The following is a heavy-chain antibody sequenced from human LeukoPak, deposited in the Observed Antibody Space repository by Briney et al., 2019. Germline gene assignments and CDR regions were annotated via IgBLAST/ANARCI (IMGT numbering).Heavy chain of an antibody. CDR2: IYYSGST. V-gene: IGHV4-59*01. Sequence: SETLSLTCTVSGGSISSYYWSWVRQPPGKGLEWIGYIYYSGSTNYNPSLKSRVTISVDTSKNQFSLKLSSVTAADTAVYYCARDTVATYYDSSGYYDYWGQGTLVTVSS. D-gene: IGHD3-22*01. CDR3: ARDTVATYYDSSGYYDY. CDR1: GGSISSYY. J-gene: IGHJ4*02.